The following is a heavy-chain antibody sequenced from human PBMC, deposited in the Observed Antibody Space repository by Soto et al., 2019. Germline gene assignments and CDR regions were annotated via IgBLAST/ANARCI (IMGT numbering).Heavy chain of an antibody. D-gene: IGHD3-22*01. CDR2: INHSGST. V-gene: IGHV4-34*01. CDR3: ARGGLWYYYDSSGYRPSVYYGMGV. CDR1: GGSFSGYY. J-gene: IGHJ6*02. Sequence: SETLSLTCAVYGGSFSGYYWSWIRQPPGTGLEWIGEINHSGSTNYNPSLKSRVTISVDTSKNQFSLKLSSVTAADTAVYYCARGGLWYYYDSSGYRPSVYYGMGVWGQGTTVTVSS.